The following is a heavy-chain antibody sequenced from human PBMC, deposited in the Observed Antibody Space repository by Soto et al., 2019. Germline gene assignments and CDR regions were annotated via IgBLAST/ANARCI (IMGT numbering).Heavy chain of an antibody. CDR1: GFIFNNYW. D-gene: IGHD6-25*01. J-gene: IGHJ4*02. CDR3: GRGSGPRGRPY. CDR2: INGDGTT. V-gene: IGHV3-74*01. Sequence: EVQLVESGGGLVQPGGSPRLSCAASGFIFNNYWMHWVRQAPGKGLVWVARINGDGTTTYVDSVKGRFTISRDNAKNMVYLQMNSLRVEDTAMYYCGRGSGPRGRPYWGQGISVTVSS.